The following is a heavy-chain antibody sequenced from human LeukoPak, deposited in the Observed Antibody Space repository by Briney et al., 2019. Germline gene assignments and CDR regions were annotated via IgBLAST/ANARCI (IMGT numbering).Heavy chain of an antibody. CDR2: IWDDGSNK. D-gene: IGHD6-19*01. J-gene: IGHJ4*02. Sequence: GRSLRLSCAASGFTFSSYGMHWVRQAPGKGLEWVAAIWDDGSNKYYADSVKGRLTISRDNSKNTLYLQMNSLRGEDTAMYYCVREYSSGWYGGYWGQGTLVTVS. CDR3: VREYSSGWYGGY. V-gene: IGHV3-33*01. CDR1: GFTFSSYG.